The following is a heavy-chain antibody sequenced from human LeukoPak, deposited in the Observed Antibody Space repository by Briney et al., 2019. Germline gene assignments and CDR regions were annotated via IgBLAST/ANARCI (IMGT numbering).Heavy chain of an antibody. J-gene: IGHJ4*02. CDR2: ISWNSGSI. Sequence: GRSLRLSCAASGFTFDDYAMHWVRQAPGKGLEWVSGISWNSGSIGYADSVKGRFTISRDNAKNSLYLQMNSLRAEDTALYYCAKDWGHILTGYYPTLFDYWGQGTLVTVSS. CDR3: AKDWGHILTGYYPTLFDY. CDR1: GFTFDDYA. D-gene: IGHD3-9*01. V-gene: IGHV3-9*01.